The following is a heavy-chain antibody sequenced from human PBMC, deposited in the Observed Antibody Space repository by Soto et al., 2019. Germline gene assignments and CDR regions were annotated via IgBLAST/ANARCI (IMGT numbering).Heavy chain of an antibody. CDR2: IWYDGSNK. CDR3: ARGGVRVLGWFDP. Sequence: QVQLVESGGGVVQPGRSLRLSCAASGFTFSSYGMHWVRQAPGKGLEWVAVIWYDGSNKYYADSVKGRVTISRDNSKNTLYLKMNRLRAEDTAVYYGARGGVRVLGWFDPWGQGTLVTVSS. J-gene: IGHJ5*02. D-gene: IGHD3-10*01. V-gene: IGHV3-33*01. CDR1: GFTFSSYG.